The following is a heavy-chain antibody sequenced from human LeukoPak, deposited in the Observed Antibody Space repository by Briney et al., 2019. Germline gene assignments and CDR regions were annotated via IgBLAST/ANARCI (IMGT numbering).Heavy chain of an antibody. CDR1: GGSIIRSSYY. CDR3: ASQSVPNAFDI. CDR2: IYYSGTT. Sequence: SETLSLTCTVFGGSIIRSSYYWGWIRHPPGKGLEWIASIYYSGTTYYNPSLKSRVTIHVDTSKNEFSLKLNSVTAADTAVYYCASQSVPNAFDIWGQGTMVTVSS. V-gene: IGHV4-39*01. D-gene: IGHD1-1*01. J-gene: IGHJ3*02.